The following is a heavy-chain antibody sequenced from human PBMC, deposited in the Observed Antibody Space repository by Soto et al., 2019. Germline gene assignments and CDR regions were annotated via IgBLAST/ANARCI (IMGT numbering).Heavy chain of an antibody. D-gene: IGHD6-13*01. V-gene: IGHV4-39*01. CDR1: GGSISGSSFY. Sequence: SETLSLTCTVSGGSISGSSFYWAWIRQPPGKGLEWIGSIYYSGSTYYNPSLKSRVTMSVDTSKNQFSLKLTSVTAPDTAVYYCARLPTATGICWLDPWGRGTLVTVSS. CDR2: IYYSGST. CDR3: ARLPTATGICWLDP. J-gene: IGHJ5*02.